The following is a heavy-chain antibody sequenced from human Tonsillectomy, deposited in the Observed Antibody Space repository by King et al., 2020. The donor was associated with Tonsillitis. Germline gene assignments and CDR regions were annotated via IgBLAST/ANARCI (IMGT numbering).Heavy chain of an antibody. D-gene: IGHD6-6*01. V-gene: IGHV4-59*08. CDR1: GGSISSYY. J-gene: IGHJ1*01. CDR2: IYYSGST. Sequence: QLQESGPGLVKPSETLSLTCTVSGGSISSYYWSWIRQPPGKGLEWVGYIYYSGSTNYNPSLKSRVTISVDTSKNQFSLKLSSVTAAATAVYYCARPSLTRVAGQLVRGYFQHWGQGTLVTVSS. CDR3: ARPSLTRVAGQLVRGYFQH.